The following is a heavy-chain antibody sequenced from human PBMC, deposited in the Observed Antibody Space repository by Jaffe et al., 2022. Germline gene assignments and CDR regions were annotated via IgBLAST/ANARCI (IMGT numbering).Heavy chain of an antibody. CDR1: GGTFSSYA. V-gene: IGHV1-69*05. CDR2: IIPIFGTA. D-gene: IGHD2-2*01. CDR3: ARGLRSNEGYCSSTSCYVGWFDP. J-gene: IGHJ5*02. Sequence: QVQLVQSGAEVKKPGSSVKVSCKASGGTFSSYAISWVRQAPGQGLEWMGGIIPIFGTANYAQKFQGRVTITTDESTSTAYMELSSLRSEDTAVYYCARGLRSNEGYCSSTSCYVGWFDPWGQGTLVTVSS.